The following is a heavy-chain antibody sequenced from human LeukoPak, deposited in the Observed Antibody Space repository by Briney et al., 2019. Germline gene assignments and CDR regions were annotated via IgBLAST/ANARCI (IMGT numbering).Heavy chain of an antibody. V-gene: IGHV6-1*01. CDR2: TYYRSRWYN. CDR3: ARDLSGRFDP. D-gene: IGHD3-10*01. Sequence: SQTLSLTFAFSGDSVSSNRADWNWIRQSPSRGLECLGRTYYRSRWYNDYAVSMNGRITINADTSKNQFSLHLNSATPEDTAIYYCARDLSGRFDPWGQETLVTVSS. CDR1: GDSVSSNRAD. J-gene: IGHJ5*02.